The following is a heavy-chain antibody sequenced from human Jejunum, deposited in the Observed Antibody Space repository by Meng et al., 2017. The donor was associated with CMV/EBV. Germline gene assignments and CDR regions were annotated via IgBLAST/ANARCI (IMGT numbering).Heavy chain of an antibody. D-gene: IGHD2-2*01. V-gene: IGHV4-34*01. CDR3: GRRVVPAAIGY. CDR2: INHIGST. J-gene: IGHJ4*02. CDR1: VASFGGYY. Sequence: SLTCAVYVASFGGYYWTWVRQPPGKGLEWIGEINHIGSTKYNPSLNSRVTISLDTAKNQFFLKLSSVTAADTAIYYCGRRVVPAAIGYWGPGSLVTVSS.